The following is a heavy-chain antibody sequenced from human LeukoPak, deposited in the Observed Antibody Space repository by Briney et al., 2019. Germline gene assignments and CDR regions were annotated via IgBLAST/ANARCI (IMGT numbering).Heavy chain of an antibody. CDR3: ARDVDAAMRYGMDV. CDR2: IYSGGST. V-gene: IGHV3-53*01. D-gene: IGHD5-18*01. CDR1: GFTVSSKY. J-gene: IGHJ6*02. Sequence: GGSLRLSCAASGFTVSSKYMSWVRQAPGKGLEWVSVIYSGGSTDYADSVKGRFTISRDNSENTLHLQMNSLRAEDTAVYYCARDVDAAMRYGMDVWGQGTTVTVSS.